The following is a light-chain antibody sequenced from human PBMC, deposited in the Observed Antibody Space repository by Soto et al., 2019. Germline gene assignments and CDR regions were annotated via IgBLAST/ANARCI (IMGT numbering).Light chain of an antibody. CDR2: DVT. Sequence: QSALTQPRSVYGSPGQSVTISCTGTRNDVGGYNYVSWYQQHPGKAPKLMIYDVTKRPSGVPDRFSGSKSGSTASLTISGLQAEDEADYYCCSYAGSYIFVFGTGTKVTVL. J-gene: IGLJ1*01. CDR3: CSYAGSYIFV. CDR1: RNDVGGYNY. V-gene: IGLV2-11*01.